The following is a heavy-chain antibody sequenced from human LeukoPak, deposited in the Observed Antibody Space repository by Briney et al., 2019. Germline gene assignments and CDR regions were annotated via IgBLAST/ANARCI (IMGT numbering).Heavy chain of an antibody. V-gene: IGHV4-31*03. Sequence: PSQTLSLTCTVSGGSISSGGYSWSWIRQHPGKGLEWIGYIYYSGSTYYNPSLKSRVTISVDTSKNQFSLKLSSVTAADTAVYYCARGAAGSSWLHYWGQGTLVTVSS. CDR3: ARGAAGSSWLHY. CDR2: IYYSGST. CDR1: GGSISSGGYS. J-gene: IGHJ4*02. D-gene: IGHD6-13*01.